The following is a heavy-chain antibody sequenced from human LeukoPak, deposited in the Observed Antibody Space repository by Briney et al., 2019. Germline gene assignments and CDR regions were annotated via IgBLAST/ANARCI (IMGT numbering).Heavy chain of an antibody. CDR3: ARGPLVWGSYRLDPRNWFDP. Sequence: SETLSLTCAVYGGTFSGYYWSWIRQPPGKGLEWIGEINHSGSTNYNPSLKNRVTISVDTSNNQFSLKLSSVTAADTAVYYCARGPLVWGSYRLDPRNWFDPWGQGTLVTVSS. V-gene: IGHV4-34*01. D-gene: IGHD3-16*02. CDR2: INHSGST. CDR1: GGTFSGYY. J-gene: IGHJ5*02.